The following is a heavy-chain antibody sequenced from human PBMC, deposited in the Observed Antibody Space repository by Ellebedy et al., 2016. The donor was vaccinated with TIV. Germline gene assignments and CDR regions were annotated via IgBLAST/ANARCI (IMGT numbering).Heavy chain of an antibody. CDR1: GFTFDDYA. J-gene: IGHJ4*02. CDR2: ISWNSGSI. Sequence: SLKISCAASGFTFDDYAMHWVRQAPGKGLEWVSGISWNSGSIGYADSVKGRFTISRDNAKNSLYLQMNSLRAEDTALYYCAKDHYYDSSGYLDYWGQGTLVTVSS. D-gene: IGHD3-22*01. CDR3: AKDHYYDSSGYLDY. V-gene: IGHV3-9*01.